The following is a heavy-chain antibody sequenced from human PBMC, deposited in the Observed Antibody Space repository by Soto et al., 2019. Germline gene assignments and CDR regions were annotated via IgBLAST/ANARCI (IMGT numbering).Heavy chain of an antibody. Sequence: ASVKVSCKASGGTFSSYAICWVRQAPGQGLEWMGGIIPIFGTANYAQKFQGRVTITADESTSTAYMELSSLRSEDTAVYYCARYCISTSCYRLGVYYYYYGMDVWGQGTTVTVSS. CDR3: ARYCISTSCYRLGVYYYYYGMDV. J-gene: IGHJ6*02. V-gene: IGHV1-69*13. CDR1: GGTFSSYA. D-gene: IGHD2-2*01. CDR2: IIPIFGTA.